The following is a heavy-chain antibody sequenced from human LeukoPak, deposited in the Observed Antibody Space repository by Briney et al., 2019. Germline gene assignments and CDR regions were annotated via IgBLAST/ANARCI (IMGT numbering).Heavy chain of an antibody. CDR2: IKSKTDGGTT. D-gene: IGHD6-13*01. CDR3: TTPQLKYSSSWHY. CDR1: GFTFSNAW. J-gene: IGHJ4*02. V-gene: IGHV3-15*01. Sequence: GGSLRLSCAASGFTFSNAWMSWVRQAPGKGLEWVGRIKSKTDGGTTDYAAPVKGRFTISRDDSKNTLYLQMNSLKTEDTAVYYCTTPQLKYSSSWHYWGQGTLVTVSS.